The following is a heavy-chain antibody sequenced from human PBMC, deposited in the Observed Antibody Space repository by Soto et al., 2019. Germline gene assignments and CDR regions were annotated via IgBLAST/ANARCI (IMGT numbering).Heavy chain of an antibody. Sequence: SETLSLTSPVSGGSIGSGGYYWSWIRQHPGKGLEWIGYIYYSGSTYYNPSLKSRATISVDTSKNQFSLKLDSVTAADTAVYYCARDLWGYCGTDCYPLDVWGQGTTVTVSS. J-gene: IGHJ6*02. D-gene: IGHD2-21*02. CDR3: ARDLWGYCGTDCYPLDV. V-gene: IGHV4-31*03. CDR2: IYYSGST. CDR1: GGSIGSGGYY.